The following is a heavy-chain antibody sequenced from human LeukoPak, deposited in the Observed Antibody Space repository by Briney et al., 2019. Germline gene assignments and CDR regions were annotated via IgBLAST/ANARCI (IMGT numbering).Heavy chain of an antibody. CDR1: GGSLSGYY. CDR3: ARAPYYDSALDY. Sequence: SETLSLTCAVYGGSLSGYYWSWIRPPPGKGLEWIGEINHSGSTNYNPSLKSRVTISVDTSKNQCSLKLSSVTAADTAVYYCARAPYYDSALDYWGEATLVSVSS. J-gene: IGHJ4*02. D-gene: IGHD3-22*01. V-gene: IGHV4-34*01. CDR2: INHSGST.